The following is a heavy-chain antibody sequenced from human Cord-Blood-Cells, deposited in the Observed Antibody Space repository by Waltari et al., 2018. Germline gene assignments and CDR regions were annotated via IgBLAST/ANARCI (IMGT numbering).Heavy chain of an antibody. Sequence: QVQLVQSGAEVKKPGSSVKVSCGASVDTFSSYAISWVRQAAGQGLEWMGVITQIFGTANYEQKFQGRVTITAAESTSTAYMELSSLRSEDTAVYYCAGVVMVQGVSDSWGQGTLVTVSS. V-gene: IGHV1-69*01. D-gene: IGHD3-10*01. J-gene: IGHJ5*02. CDR3: AGVVMVQGVSDS. CDR2: ITQIFGTA. CDR1: VDTFSSYA.